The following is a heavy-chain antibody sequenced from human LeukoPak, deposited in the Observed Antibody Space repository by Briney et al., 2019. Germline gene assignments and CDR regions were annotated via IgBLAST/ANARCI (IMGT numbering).Heavy chain of an antibody. CDR2: INHSGST. D-gene: IGHD3-22*01. Sequence: SETLSLTCAVYGGSFSGYYWSWIRQPPGKGLEWIGEINHSGSTNYNPSLKSRVTISVDTSKNQFSLKLSSVTAADTAVYYCAAGRSGYLFQWGQGTLVTVSS. CDR3: AAGRSGYLFQ. V-gene: IGHV4-34*01. J-gene: IGHJ4*02. CDR1: GGSFSGYY.